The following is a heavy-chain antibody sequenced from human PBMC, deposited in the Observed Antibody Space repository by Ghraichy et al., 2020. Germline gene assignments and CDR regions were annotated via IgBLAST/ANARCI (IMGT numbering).Heavy chain of an antibody. CDR3: ARGQGNYDFWSGYYTEWFDP. CDR1: GGSFSGYY. Sequence: SETLSLTCAVYGGSFSGYYWSWIRQPPGKGLEWIGEINHSGSTNYNPSLKSRVTISVDTSKNQFSLKLSSVTAADTAVYYCARGQGNYDFWSGYYTEWFDPWGQGTLVTVSS. CDR2: INHSGST. D-gene: IGHD3-3*01. V-gene: IGHV4-34*01. J-gene: IGHJ5*02.